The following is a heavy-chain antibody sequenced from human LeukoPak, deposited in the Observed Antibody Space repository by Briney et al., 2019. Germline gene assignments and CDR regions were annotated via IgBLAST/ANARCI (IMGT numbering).Heavy chain of an antibody. CDR3: AKARGYSSSSENNWFDP. J-gene: IGHJ5*02. CDR2: ISGSGEST. V-gene: IGHV3-23*01. CDR1: GFTFSSYG. D-gene: IGHD6-6*01. Sequence: GGSLRLSCAASGFTFSSYGMHWVRQAPGKGLEWVSAISGSGESTYYADSVKGRFTISRENSKSTLYLQMNSLRAEDTALYYCAKARGYSSSSENNWFDPWGQGTLVTVSS.